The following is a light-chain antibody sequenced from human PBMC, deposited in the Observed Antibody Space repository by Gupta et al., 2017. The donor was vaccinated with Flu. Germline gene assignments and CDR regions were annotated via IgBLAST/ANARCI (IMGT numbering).Light chain of an antibody. J-gene: IGKJ1*01. V-gene: IGKV1-27*01. Sequence: DIQLTQSPSSLSASVGDRVIITCRASPGISNYLAWYQQKPGKVPKLLIYAASTLQSGVPSRFSGSGSGTDFTLTISSLQPEDVAAYYCQKYNSSPRTFGQGTKVEIK. CDR2: AAS. CDR1: PGISNY. CDR3: QKYNSSPRT.